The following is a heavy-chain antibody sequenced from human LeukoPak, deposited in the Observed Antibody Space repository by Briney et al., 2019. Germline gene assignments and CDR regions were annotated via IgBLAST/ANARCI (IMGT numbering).Heavy chain of an antibody. V-gene: IGHV4-59*01. J-gene: IGHJ4*02. D-gene: IGHD3-22*01. Sequence: KPSETLSLTCTVSGGSFSSSYWSWIRQPPGKGLEWIGNIYYSGSTNYNPSLKSRVTISVDTSKKQFSLKLSSVSAADTAVYYCARAIRYYYDSSGSYYFDYWGQGTLVTVSS. CDR3: ARAIRYYYDSSGSYYFDY. CDR1: GGSFSSSY. CDR2: IYYSGST.